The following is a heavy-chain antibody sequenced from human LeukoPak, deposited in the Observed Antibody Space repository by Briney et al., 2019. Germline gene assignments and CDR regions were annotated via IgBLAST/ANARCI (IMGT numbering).Heavy chain of an antibody. Sequence: GESLKISCKGSGYTFTTYGIGWVRQMPGKGLEWMGIIYPADSDTRYIPSFRGQVTISADKSISTAYLQWSSLKASDTAMYYCARLDSRYPDPWGQGTLVTVSS. J-gene: IGHJ5*02. D-gene: IGHD2-2*02. CDR1: GYTFTTYG. V-gene: IGHV5-51*01. CDR3: ARLDSRYPDP. CDR2: IYPADSDT.